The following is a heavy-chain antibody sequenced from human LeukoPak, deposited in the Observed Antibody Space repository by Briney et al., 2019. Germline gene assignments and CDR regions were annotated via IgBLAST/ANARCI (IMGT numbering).Heavy chain of an antibody. Sequence: GGPPRLSCAASGFTFSSFDMHWVRQPTGQGLEWVSTIGTASDTYYPGSVEGRFTLSRDNAKNSLYLQMNSLTAGDTAVYYCARGPPRGKYYYMDVWGKGTTVTVSS. CDR3: ARGPPRGKYYYMDV. V-gene: IGHV3-13*01. CDR1: GFTFSSFD. CDR2: IGTASDT. D-gene: IGHD1-1*01. J-gene: IGHJ6*03.